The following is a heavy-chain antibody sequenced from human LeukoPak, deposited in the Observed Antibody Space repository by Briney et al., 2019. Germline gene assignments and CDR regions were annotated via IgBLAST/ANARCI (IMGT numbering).Heavy chain of an antibody. D-gene: IGHD2-21*02. CDR2: DNPSGGSI. CDR3: ARGVVTTSGYLDL. CDR1: GYTFTNYY. Sequence: ASVKVSCKASGYTFTNYYMHWVRQAPGQGLEWMGIDNPSGGSIKYAQTFQGRVTMTRDPSTNTVYMDMSSLRSDDTAVYYCARGVVTTSGYLDLWGQGTLITVSS. V-gene: IGHV1-46*01. J-gene: IGHJ5*02.